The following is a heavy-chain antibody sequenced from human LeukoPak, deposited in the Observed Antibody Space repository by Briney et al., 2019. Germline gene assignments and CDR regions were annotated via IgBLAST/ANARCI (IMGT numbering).Heavy chain of an antibody. V-gene: IGHV1-2*02. CDR2: INPNSGAT. Sequence: ASVNVSCRASGYTFTDFSDYYIHWVRQAPGQGLEWMGWINPNSGATYSAHKFQGRVTMTRDTSINTAYMELSRLTSDDTVVYFCVRVSTGWYFDYWGQGTLVSVSS. D-gene: IGHD6-19*01. J-gene: IGHJ4*02. CDR1: GYTFTDFSDYY. CDR3: VRVSTGWYFDY.